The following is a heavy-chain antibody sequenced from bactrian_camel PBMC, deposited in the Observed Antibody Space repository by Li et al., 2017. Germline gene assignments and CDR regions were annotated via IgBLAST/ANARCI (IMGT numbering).Heavy chain of an antibody. CDR2: IDSDGSNT. V-gene: IGHV3-2*01. CDR1: GFTFSNYY. D-gene: IGHD5*01. J-gene: IGHJ6*01. CDR3: ATAPWVGSRGYTAFGY. Sequence: QLVESGGGLVQPGGSLRLSCAASGFTFSNYYMAWVRQAPGKALEWVSNIDSDGSNTYHADSVKARFTISRDNAKNTVYLQMNSLKTEDTAAYYCATAPWVGSRGYTAFGYWGQGTQVTVS.